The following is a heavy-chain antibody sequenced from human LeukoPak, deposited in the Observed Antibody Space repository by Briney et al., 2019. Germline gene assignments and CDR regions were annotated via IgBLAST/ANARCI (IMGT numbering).Heavy chain of an antibody. CDR1: GFTFSNYA. V-gene: IGHV3-23*01. CDR2: LGGGGIDT. J-gene: IGHJ6*03. D-gene: IGHD1-26*01. Sequence: PGGSLRLSCAASGFTFSNYAMSWVRQAPGKGLEWVSTLGGGGIDTYYADSVKGRFTISRDNSKNTLYLQMNGLRAEDTAVYYCAKDRSQIYYNYYMDVWGKGTTVTVSS. CDR3: AKDRSQIYYNYYMDV.